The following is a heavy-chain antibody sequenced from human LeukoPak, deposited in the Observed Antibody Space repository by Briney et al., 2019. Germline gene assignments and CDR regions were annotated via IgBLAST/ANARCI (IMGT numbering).Heavy chain of an antibody. CDR2: IYYSGST. CDR3: ASLRRAYYYGSGSPRRGFDP. Sequence: PSQTLSLTCTVSGGSISIGDYYWSWIRQPPGKGLEWIGYIYYSGSTYYNPSLKSRVTISVDTSKNQFSLKLSSVTAADTAVYYCASLRRAYYYGSGSPRRGFDPWGQGTLVTVSS. J-gene: IGHJ5*02. V-gene: IGHV4-30-4*01. CDR1: GGSISIGDYY. D-gene: IGHD3-10*01.